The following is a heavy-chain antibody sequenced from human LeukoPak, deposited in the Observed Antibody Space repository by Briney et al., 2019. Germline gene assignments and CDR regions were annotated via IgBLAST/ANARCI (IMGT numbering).Heavy chain of an antibody. CDR2: IIPILGIA. D-gene: IGHD3-3*01. J-gene: IGHJ4*02. V-gene: IGHV1-69*02. CDR1: GGTFSSYT. Sequence: GASVKVSCKASGGTFSSYTISWVRQAPGQGLEWMGRIIPILGIANYAQEFQGRVTITADKSTSTAYMELSSLRSEDTAVYYCASNFLEWLSPESDDYWGEGTLVTVPS. CDR3: ASNFLEWLSPESDDY.